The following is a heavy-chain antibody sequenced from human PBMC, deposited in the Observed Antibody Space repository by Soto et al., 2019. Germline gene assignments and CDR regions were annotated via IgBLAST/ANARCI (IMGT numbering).Heavy chain of an antibody. V-gene: IGHV3-30*18. CDR3: AKDRADVAGSSFDY. J-gene: IGHJ4*01. CDR1: GFTFTNYG. D-gene: IGHD6-19*01. Sequence: GGSLRLSCEASGFTFTNYGMHWVRQAPGKGLEWVTVISYDGGNKYYAESVKGRFTISRDNYKNTLYLQMNSPRTEDTAVYYCAKDRADVAGSSFDYWGHGTLVTVSS. CDR2: ISYDGGNK.